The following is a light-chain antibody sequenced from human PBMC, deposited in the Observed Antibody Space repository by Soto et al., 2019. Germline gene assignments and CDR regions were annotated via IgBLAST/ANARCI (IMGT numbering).Light chain of an antibody. J-gene: IGKJ1*01. Sequence: DIQMTQSPSTLSASVGDRVTITCRASQSISSWLAWYQQKPGKAPKLLIYKASSLESGLPSRFSGSGSGTEFTITISSLQPDDFATYYCQQYNSYWTFGQGTKVEIK. V-gene: IGKV1-5*03. CDR1: QSISSW. CDR2: KAS. CDR3: QQYNSYWT.